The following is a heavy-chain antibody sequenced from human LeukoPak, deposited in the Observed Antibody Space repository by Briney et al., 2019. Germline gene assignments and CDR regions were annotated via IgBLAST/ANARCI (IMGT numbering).Heavy chain of an antibody. J-gene: IGHJ3*02. CDR1: GFTFSDYY. D-gene: IGHD3-22*01. CDR3: ARDFTPGYYDSISAFDI. CDR2: ISSSGSTI. Sequence: GGSLRLSCAASGFTFSDYYMSWIRQAPGKGLEWVSYISSSGSTIYYADSVKGRFTISRDNAKNSLYLQMNSLRAEDTAVFYCARDFTPGYYDSISAFDIWGQGTMVTVSS. V-gene: IGHV3-11*01.